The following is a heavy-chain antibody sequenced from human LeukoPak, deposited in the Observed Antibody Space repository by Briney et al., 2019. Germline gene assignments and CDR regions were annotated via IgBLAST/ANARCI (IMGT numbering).Heavy chain of an antibody. CDR1: GFTLNAYG. CDR3: AKDPDFYY. CDR2: ISYDGSNI. J-gene: IGHJ4*02. Sequence: GKSLRLSCATSGFTLNAYGMHWVRQAPAKGLEWVAFISYDGSNIYYGDSVKGRFTISRNNPKNTLYLQMNDLRTEDTAVYYCAKDPDFYYWGQGTLVTVSS. V-gene: IGHV3-30*18.